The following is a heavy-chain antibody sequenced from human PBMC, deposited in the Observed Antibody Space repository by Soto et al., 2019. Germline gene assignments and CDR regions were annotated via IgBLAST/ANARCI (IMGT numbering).Heavy chain of an antibody. CDR1: GGSISSYY. D-gene: IGHD2-15*01. CDR3: ARGGISGASCLFDY. J-gene: IGHJ4*02. V-gene: IGHV4-59*01. Sequence: SETLSLTCTVSGGSISSYYWSWIRQSPGKGLEWIGYIYYSGSTNYNPSLKSRVTISVDTSKNQFSLKLSSVTAADTAVYYCARGGISGASCLFDYWGQGTLVTSPQ. CDR2: IYYSGST.